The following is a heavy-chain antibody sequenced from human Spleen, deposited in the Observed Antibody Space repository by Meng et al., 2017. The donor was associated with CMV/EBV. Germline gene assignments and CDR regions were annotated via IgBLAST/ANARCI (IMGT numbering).Heavy chain of an antibody. CDR2: ISWNSGNM. CDR1: GFNFENYA. Sequence: SLKISCAGSGFNFENYAMHWVRQAPGKGLEWVSSISWNSGNMGYADSVEGRFTISRDNAKKSVYLQMNSLRPEDTAVYYCARDTTLLRFLEWSSIGMDVWGQGTTVTVSS. V-gene: IGHV3-9*01. J-gene: IGHJ6*02. D-gene: IGHD3-3*01. CDR3: ARDTTLLRFLEWSSIGMDV.